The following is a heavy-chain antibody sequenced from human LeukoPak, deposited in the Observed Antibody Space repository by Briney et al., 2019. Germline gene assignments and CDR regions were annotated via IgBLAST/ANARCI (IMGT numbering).Heavy chain of an antibody. V-gene: IGHV3-11*04. CDR2: ITDTGSAT. Sequence: KPGGSLRLSCAASGFTFSDNYMIWIRQAPGKGLEWVSYITDTGSATYSADPVKGRFTISRDNAKNSLFLRMNSLRADDTAVYYCARARKGYYFDHWGQGTLVTVSS. CDR1: GFTFSDNY. CDR3: ARARKGYYFDH. J-gene: IGHJ4*02. D-gene: IGHD1-14*01.